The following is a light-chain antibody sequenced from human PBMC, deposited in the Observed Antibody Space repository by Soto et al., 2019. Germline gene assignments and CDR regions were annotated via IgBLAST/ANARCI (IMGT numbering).Light chain of an antibody. J-gene: IGKJ2*01. Sequence: DIQLTQSPSFLSASVGDRVTVSCRASQDISTSLAWFQQKAGKVPKLLIKDASTLMGGVPSRFGGSGSGTEFTLTISSLQPDDVATYYCQQYKSYLYTFGQGTKLEIK. CDR2: DAS. CDR3: QQYKSYLYT. CDR1: QDISTS. V-gene: IGKV1-9*01.